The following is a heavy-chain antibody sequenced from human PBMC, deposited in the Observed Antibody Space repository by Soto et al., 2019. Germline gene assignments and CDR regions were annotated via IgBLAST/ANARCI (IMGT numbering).Heavy chain of an antibody. CDR3: ARELQGLYYFDY. CDR2: INGGNGNT. J-gene: IGHJ4*02. CDR1: EYTFTSYT. V-gene: IGHV1-3*01. Sequence: WASVKVSCKASEYTFTSYTMHWARQAPGQRLEWMGWINGGNGNTKYSQKFQGRVTITRDTSASTAYMELSSLRSDDTAVYYCARELQGLYYFDYWGQGTLVTVSS. D-gene: IGHD4-4*01.